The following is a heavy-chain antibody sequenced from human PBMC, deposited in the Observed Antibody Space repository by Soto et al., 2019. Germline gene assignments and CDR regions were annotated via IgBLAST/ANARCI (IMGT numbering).Heavy chain of an antibody. CDR1: GGTFSSYA. V-gene: IGHV1-69*06. CDR2: IIPIFGTA. D-gene: IGHD3-3*01. Sequence: GXSVKVSCKASGGTFSSYAISWVRQAPVQGLEWMGGIIPIFGTANYAQKFQGRVTITADKSTSTAYMELSSLRSEDTAVYYCARVKDYDFWSGYSVDPWGQGTLVTVSS. CDR3: ARVKDYDFWSGYSVDP. J-gene: IGHJ5*02.